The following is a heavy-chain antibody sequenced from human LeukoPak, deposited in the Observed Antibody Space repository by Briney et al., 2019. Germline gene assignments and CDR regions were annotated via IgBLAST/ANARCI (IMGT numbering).Heavy chain of an antibody. CDR1: GITLNIFA. V-gene: IGHV3-23*01. CDR3: TRVSPPRPECSSTSCFVDAFDI. D-gene: IGHD2-2*01. CDR2: ISGSGGST. Sequence: PGGSLRLSCAASGITLNIFAMSWVRQAPGKGLEWVSAISGSGGSTYYADSVKGRFTISRDNAKNSLSLQMNSLRAEDTAVYYCTRVSPPRPECSSTSCFVDAFDIWGQGTMVTVSS. J-gene: IGHJ3*02.